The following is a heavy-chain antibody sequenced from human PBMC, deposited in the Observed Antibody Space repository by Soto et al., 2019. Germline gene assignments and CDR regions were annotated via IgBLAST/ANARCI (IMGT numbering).Heavy chain of an antibody. Sequence: PSETLSLTCAVYGGSFSGYYWSWIRQPPGKGLEWIGEINHSGSTNYNPSLKSRVTISVDTSKNQFSLKLSSVTAADTAVYYCARESTEQWLVPYNWFDPWGQGTLVTVSS. CDR3: ARESTEQWLVPYNWFDP. D-gene: IGHD6-19*01. V-gene: IGHV4-34*01. CDR1: GGSFSGYY. CDR2: INHSGST. J-gene: IGHJ5*02.